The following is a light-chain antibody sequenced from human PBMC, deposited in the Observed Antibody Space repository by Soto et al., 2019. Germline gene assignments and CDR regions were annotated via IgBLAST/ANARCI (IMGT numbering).Light chain of an antibody. Sequence: DIPMTQSPSSLSASVGDRVTITCRASQTSIRYLNWYQQRPGKAPNLLIYAVSNLDSGVPSRFSGSGSGADFTLTITNLQPEDFATYYCQQSDRVPLTFGQGTKVGIK. CDR2: AVS. CDR1: QTSIRY. CDR3: QQSDRVPLT. J-gene: IGKJ1*01. V-gene: IGKV1-39*01.